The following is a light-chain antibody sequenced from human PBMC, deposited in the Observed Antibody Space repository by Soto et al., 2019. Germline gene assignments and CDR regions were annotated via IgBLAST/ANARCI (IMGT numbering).Light chain of an antibody. Sequence: ETVLTQSPGTLSLSPGERATLSCRASQSISSSYLAWYQQKPGQAPRLLIYGASSRATGAPDRFSGSGSGTDFNLTISRLEPEDFAVYYCQQSGSSSGWTFGQGTKVEIK. V-gene: IGKV3-20*01. J-gene: IGKJ1*01. CDR2: GAS. CDR3: QQSGSSSGWT. CDR1: QSISSSY.